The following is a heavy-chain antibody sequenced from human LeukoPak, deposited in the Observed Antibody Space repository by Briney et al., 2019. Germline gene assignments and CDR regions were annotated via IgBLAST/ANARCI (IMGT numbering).Heavy chain of an antibody. J-gene: IGHJ6*02. V-gene: IGHV3-23*01. CDR1: GFTFSSYA. CDR2: ISGSGGST. Sequence: GGSLRLSCAASGFTFSSYAMSWVRQAPGKGLEWVSAISGSGGSTYYADSVKGRFTISRDNSKNTLYLQMNSLRAEDSAVYYCARDPFLRYFDWLLPETFYYYGMDVWGQGTTVTVSS. CDR3: ARDPFLRYFDWLLPETFYYYGMDV. D-gene: IGHD3-9*01.